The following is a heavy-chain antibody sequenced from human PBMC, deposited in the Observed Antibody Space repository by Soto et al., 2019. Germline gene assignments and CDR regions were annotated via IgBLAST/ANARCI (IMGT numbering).Heavy chain of an antibody. CDR2: INHSGSV. CDR1: GGSFHGYY. J-gene: IGHJ5*02. CDR3: ARALPPPYSSSWYGGFDP. V-gene: IGHV4-34*01. Sequence: SETLSLTCAVYGGSFHGYYWSWIRQPPGKGLEWIGEINHSGSVNLNPTFKSRVSISLDTSKNQISLQLSSVSAADTAVYYCARALPPPYSSSWYGGFDPWGQGTLVTVSS. D-gene: IGHD6-13*01.